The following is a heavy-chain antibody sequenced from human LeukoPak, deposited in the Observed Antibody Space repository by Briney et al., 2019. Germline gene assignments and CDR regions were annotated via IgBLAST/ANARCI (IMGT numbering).Heavy chain of an antibody. V-gene: IGHV3-74*01. CDR2: VNTDGRST. D-gene: IGHD1-26*01. J-gene: IGHJ3*01. CDR3: ARYGSYLDAVDF. Sequence: RGSLRLSCAAPGFTFSSYWMHWVRHAPGKGLGWVSRVNTDGRSTSYADSVKGRFTISRDNADKSLFLQMNNLRVEDTALYYCARYGSYLDAVDFWGQGTLVTVAS. CDR1: GFTFSSYW.